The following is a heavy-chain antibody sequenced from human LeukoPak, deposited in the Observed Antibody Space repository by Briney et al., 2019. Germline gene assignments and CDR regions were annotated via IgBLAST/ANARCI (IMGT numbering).Heavy chain of an antibody. CDR2: IFYSGST. J-gene: IGHJ3*02. D-gene: IGHD4-23*01. Sequence: PSETLSLTCTVSGGSISTSNYYWGWIRQPPGKGLEWIGNIFYSGSTYYSPSLKSRVTISLDTSRNQFSLKLNSVTAADTAVYYCARAGVVNPGAFDIWGQGTMVTVSS. CDR3: ARAGVVNPGAFDI. CDR1: GGSISTSNYY. V-gene: IGHV4-39*07.